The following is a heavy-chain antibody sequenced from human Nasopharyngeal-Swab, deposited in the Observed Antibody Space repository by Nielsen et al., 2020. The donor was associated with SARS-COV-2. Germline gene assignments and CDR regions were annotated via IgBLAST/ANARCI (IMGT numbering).Heavy chain of an antibody. Sequence: RQAPGKGLDWFGEINHSGNTDYNPSRKSRVTISIDTSKNQFSLQVSSVTAADTAIYFCARDNYYDSSAYYPFHKRYYYGMDVWGQGTTVTVSS. D-gene: IGHD3-22*01. CDR3: ARDNYYDSSAYYPFHKRYYYGMDV. J-gene: IGHJ6*02. CDR2: INHSGNT. V-gene: IGHV4-34*01.